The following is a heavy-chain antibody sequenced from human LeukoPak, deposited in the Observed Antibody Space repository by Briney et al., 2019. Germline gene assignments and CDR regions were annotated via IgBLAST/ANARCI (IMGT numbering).Heavy chain of an antibody. CDR1: GGSISSYY. D-gene: IGHD6-13*01. Sequence: PSETLSLTCTVSGGSISSYYWSWIRQPPGKGLEWIGNIYYSGSANYHPSLKSRVTISVDTSKNRFSLRLSSVTAADTAVYYCARVTGYMVEDYFDYWGQGTLVTVSS. CDR3: ARVTGYMVEDYFDY. J-gene: IGHJ4*02. V-gene: IGHV4-59*01. CDR2: IYYSGSA.